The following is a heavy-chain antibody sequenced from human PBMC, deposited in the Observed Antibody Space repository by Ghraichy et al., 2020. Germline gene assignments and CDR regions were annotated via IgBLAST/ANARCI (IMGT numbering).Heavy chain of an antibody. CDR1: GFIFSNYN. CDR3: VVDCSGDSCPQ. D-gene: IGHD2-15*01. V-gene: IGHV3-21*06. J-gene: IGHJ4*02. Sequence: GGSLRLSCAASGFIFSNYNMNWVRQAPGKGLEWVSSISISGTYIYYADSVKGRFTISRDNAKNSLYLQMNSLRAGDTAVYYCVVDCSGDSCPQWGRGTLVTVSS. CDR2: ISISGTYI.